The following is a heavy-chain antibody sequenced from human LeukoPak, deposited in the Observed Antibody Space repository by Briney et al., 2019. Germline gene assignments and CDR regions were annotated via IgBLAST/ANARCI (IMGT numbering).Heavy chain of an antibody. D-gene: IGHD4-17*01. V-gene: IGHV3-30*18. CDR3: AKEVGDLYYYYYGMDV. CDR2: ISYDGSNK. CDR1: GFTFSSYG. Sequence: PGGSLRLSCAASGFTFSSYGMHWVRQAPGKGLEWVAVISYDGSNKYYADSVKGRFTISRENSKNTLYLQMNSLRAEDTAVYYCAKEVGDLYYYYYGMDVWGQGTTVTVSS. J-gene: IGHJ6*02.